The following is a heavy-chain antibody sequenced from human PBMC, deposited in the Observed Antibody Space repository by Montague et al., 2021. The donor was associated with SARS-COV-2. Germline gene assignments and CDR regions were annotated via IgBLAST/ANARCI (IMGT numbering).Heavy chain of an antibody. Sequence: SLRLSCAASGFTFSFYWMSWVRQSPGKGLEWVANIKQDGSEKYYVDSVKGRFTISRDNAKNSLYLQMNSLRAEDTAVYYCVSIGSSSWYFEYWGQGALVTVSS. D-gene: IGHD6-13*01. CDR2: IKQDGSEK. CDR1: GFTFSFYW. J-gene: IGHJ4*02. V-gene: IGHV3-7*03. CDR3: VSIGSSSWYFEY.